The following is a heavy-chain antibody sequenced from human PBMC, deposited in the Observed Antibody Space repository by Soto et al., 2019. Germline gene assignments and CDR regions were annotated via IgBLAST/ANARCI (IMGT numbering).Heavy chain of an antibody. D-gene: IGHD2-8*01. V-gene: IGHV3-48*02. CDR1: GFTFSSYS. J-gene: IGHJ6*02. CDR2: ISSSSSTI. Sequence: GGSLRLSCAASGFTFSSYSMNWVRQAPGKGLEWVSYISSSSSTIYYADSVKGRFTISRDNAKNSLYLQMNSLRDEDTAVYYCARVHGDIVLMVYAIGYYYGMDVWGQGTRVTVSS. CDR3: ARVHGDIVLMVYAIGYYYGMDV.